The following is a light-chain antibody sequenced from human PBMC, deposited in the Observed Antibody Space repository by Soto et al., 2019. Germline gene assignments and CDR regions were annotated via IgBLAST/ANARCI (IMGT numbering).Light chain of an antibody. V-gene: IGKV3-15*01. Sequence: EIVMTQSPATLSVSPGERATLSCRASQSVSSNLAWYQQKPGQAPRLLIYGASTRATGIPARFSGSGSGTEFTLTISSLQSEDFAVYYCQQYNNWPPSPSGQGTKVDIK. CDR1: QSVSSN. CDR3: QQYNNWPPSP. J-gene: IGKJ1*01. CDR2: GAS.